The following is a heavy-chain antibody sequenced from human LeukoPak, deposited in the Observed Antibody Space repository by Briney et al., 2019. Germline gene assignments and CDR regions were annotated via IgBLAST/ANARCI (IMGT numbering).Heavy chain of an antibody. Sequence: GESLRLSFAGSGFTLSTFSMDLVCQAPGKGLEWVSHMGIGTSTIGYADSVKGRFTISRDNAKNSVHLQMSNLRVDDSAVYYCVRDKDWGFDSWGQGTLVTVSS. J-gene: IGHJ4*02. CDR1: GFTLSTFS. D-gene: IGHD7-27*01. CDR2: MGIGTSTI. V-gene: IGHV3-48*01. CDR3: VRDKDWGFDS.